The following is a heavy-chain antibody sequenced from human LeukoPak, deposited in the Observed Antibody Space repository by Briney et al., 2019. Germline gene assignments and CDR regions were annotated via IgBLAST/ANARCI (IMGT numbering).Heavy chain of an antibody. CDR2: ISSSGSTI. CDR1: GFTFSSYE. J-gene: IGHJ4*02. V-gene: IGHV3-48*03. D-gene: IGHD1-1*01. CDR3: AKGRVRQFDPFDY. Sequence: PGGSLRLSCAASGFTFSSYEMNWVRQAPGKGLEWVSYISSSGSTIYYADSVKGRFTISRDNAKNSLYLQMNSLRAEDTAVDYCAKGRVRQFDPFDYWGQGTLVTVSS.